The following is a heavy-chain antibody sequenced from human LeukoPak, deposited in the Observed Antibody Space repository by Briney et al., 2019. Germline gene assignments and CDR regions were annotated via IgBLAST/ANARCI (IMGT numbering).Heavy chain of an antibody. J-gene: IGHJ4*02. CDR1: GFTFSSSS. V-gene: IGHV3-48*01. D-gene: IGHD3-22*01. CDR3: ERARSGYYWDY. Sequence: GGSLRLSCAASGFTFSSSSMSWVRQAPGKGLEWVSYISSSSSTLYYADSVKGRFTTSRDNAKNSLYLQMNSLRAEDTAVYYCERARSGYYWDYWGQGTLVTVSS. CDR2: ISSSSSTL.